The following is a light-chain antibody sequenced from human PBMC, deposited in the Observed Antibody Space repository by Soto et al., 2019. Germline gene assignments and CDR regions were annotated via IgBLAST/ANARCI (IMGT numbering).Light chain of an antibody. Sequence: QSALTQPPSASGTPGQTVTISCSGSNSNIGNYIVNWYQQFPGKAPTLLIYSTTQRPSGVPDRFSGSKSGSSASLAISGLQSEDEADYHCAAWDDTLDGVVFGGGTKLTVL. CDR3: AAWDDTLDGVV. J-gene: IGLJ2*01. CDR1: NSNIGNYI. V-gene: IGLV1-44*01. CDR2: STT.